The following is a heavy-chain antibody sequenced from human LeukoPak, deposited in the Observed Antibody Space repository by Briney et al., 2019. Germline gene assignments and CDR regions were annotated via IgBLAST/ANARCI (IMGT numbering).Heavy chain of an antibody. D-gene: IGHD6-19*01. V-gene: IGHV3-11*01. Sequence: GGSLRLSCAASRFTFRDYSMSWIRQPPGKGPEWISYISSSGTTIYNADSVKGRFTISRDNAKNSLYLEMDSLRAEDTAVYHCARVYSSGWNWFDPWGQGTLVTVSS. CDR3: ARVYSSGWNWFDP. J-gene: IGHJ5*02. CDR2: ISSSGTTI. CDR1: RFTFRDYS.